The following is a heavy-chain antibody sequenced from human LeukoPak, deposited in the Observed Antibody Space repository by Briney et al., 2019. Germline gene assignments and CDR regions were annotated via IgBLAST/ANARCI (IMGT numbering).Heavy chain of an antibody. CDR2: INQDGTVR. D-gene: IGHD1-26*01. CDR3: ARGGAAPGAY. V-gene: IGHV3-7*03. CDR1: GFTFSSYA. J-gene: IGHJ4*02. Sequence: PGGSLRLSCAASGFTFSSYAMSWVRQAPGKGLEWVANINQDGTVRYYVDSVKGRFTISRDNAKKSLYLQMNNLRAEDTALYYCARGGAAPGAYWGQGTLVTVSS.